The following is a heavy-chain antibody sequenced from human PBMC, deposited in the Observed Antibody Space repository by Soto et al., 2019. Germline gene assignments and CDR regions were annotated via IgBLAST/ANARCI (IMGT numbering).Heavy chain of an antibody. D-gene: IGHD2-2*01. CDR3: ARDSTRLDAFDI. CDR2: IYYSGST. CDR1: GGSISSGGYY. V-gene: IGHV4-31*03. Sequence: SETLSLTCTVSGGSISSGGYYWSWIRQHPGKGLEWIGYIYYSGSTYYNPSLKSRVTISVDTSKNQFSLKLSSVTAADTAVYYCARDSTRLDAFDIWGQGTMVTVSS. J-gene: IGHJ3*02.